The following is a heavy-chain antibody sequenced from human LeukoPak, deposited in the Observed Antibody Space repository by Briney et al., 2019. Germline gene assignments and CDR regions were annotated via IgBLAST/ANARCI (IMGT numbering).Heavy chain of an antibody. Sequence: PETLSLTCTVSGGSISSSSYYWGWIRQPPGKGLEWIGSIYYSGSTYYNPSLKSRVTISVDTSKNQFSLKLSSVTAADTAVYYCARGKKYYYGSGIPRRYYYYGMDVWGQGTTVTVSS. D-gene: IGHD3-10*01. J-gene: IGHJ6*02. V-gene: IGHV4-39*01. CDR2: IYYSGST. CDR3: ARGKKYYYGSGIPRRYYYYGMDV. CDR1: GGSISSSSYY.